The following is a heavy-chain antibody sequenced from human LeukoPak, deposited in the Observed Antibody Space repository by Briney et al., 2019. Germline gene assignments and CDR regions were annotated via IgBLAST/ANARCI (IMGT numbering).Heavy chain of an antibody. J-gene: IGHJ3*02. Sequence: SETLSLTCTVSGGSIRSSYYYWGWIRQPPGKGLEWIGSIYDSGSTYYNPSLKSRVTISVDTFKNQLSLKLSSVTAADTAVYYCARNLLGSDVFDIWGQGTMVTVSS. V-gene: IGHV4-39*07. CDR2: IYDSGST. D-gene: IGHD2-8*02. CDR3: ARNLLGSDVFDI. CDR1: GGSIRSSYYY.